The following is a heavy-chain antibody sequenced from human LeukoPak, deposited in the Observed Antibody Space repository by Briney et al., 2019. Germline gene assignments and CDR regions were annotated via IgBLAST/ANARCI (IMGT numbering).Heavy chain of an antibody. Sequence: SETLSLTCAVYGGSFSGYYWSWIRQPPGKGLEWIGEINHSGSTNYNPSLKSRVTISVDTSKNQFSLKLSSVTAADTAVYYCAVGVVTAAAFDYWGQGTLVTVSS. D-gene: IGHD2-21*02. J-gene: IGHJ4*02. CDR3: AVGVVTAAAFDY. CDR2: INHSGST. V-gene: IGHV4-34*01. CDR1: GGSFSGYY.